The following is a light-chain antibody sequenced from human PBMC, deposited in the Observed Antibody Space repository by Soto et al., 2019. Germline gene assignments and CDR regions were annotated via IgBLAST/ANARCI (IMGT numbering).Light chain of an antibody. V-gene: IGKV1-5*03. CDR2: KAS. CDR3: QPYGSSHQT. J-gene: IGKJ1*01. CDR1: QSIKNW. Sequence: DIQMTQSPSTLSASVGDRVTITCRASQSIKNWLAWYQQKPGEAPKLLIYKASTLESGVPSRFSGSGSGTEFTLTISCLQHDDFEVYYCQPYGSSHQTLGQGTKVDIK.